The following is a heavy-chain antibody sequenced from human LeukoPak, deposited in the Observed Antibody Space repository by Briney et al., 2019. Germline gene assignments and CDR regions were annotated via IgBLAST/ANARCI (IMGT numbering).Heavy chain of an antibody. CDR1: GGSISSYY. J-gene: IGHJ5*02. V-gene: IGHV4-4*07. D-gene: IGHD2-21*01. CDR2: IYTTGST. CDR3: ARSMWPRNWFDP. Sequence: SETLSLTCTVSGGSISSYYWSWIRQPAGKGLEWIARIYTTGSTDYNPSLKSRVTISVDTSKNQFSLRLSSVTAADTAVYYCARSMWPRNWFDPWGQGALVTVSS.